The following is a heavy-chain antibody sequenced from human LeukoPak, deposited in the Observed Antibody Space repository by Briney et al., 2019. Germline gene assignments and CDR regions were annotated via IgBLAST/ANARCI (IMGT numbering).Heavy chain of an antibody. CDR1: GFTFRNHA. J-gene: IGHJ4*02. Sequence: PGGSLRLSCAASGFTFRNHAMNWVRQAPGKGLEWVSVISGSGETTYYADSVKGRFTISRDKSQNTLYLQMSSLRGEDTALYYCAKDRGMVGASVRAFDYWGQGTLVTVSS. D-gene: IGHD1-26*01. CDR2: ISGSGETT. V-gene: IGHV3-23*01. CDR3: AKDRGMVGASVRAFDY.